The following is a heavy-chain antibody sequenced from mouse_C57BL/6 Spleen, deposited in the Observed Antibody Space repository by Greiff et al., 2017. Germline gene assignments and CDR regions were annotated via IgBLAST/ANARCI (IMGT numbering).Heavy chain of an antibody. CDR2: IDPSDSYT. D-gene: IGHD4-1*01. CDR3: ARKLGEAMDY. Sequence: VQLQQPGAELVRPGTSVKLSCKASGYTFTSYWMHWVKQRPGQGLEWIGVIDPSDSYTNYNQKFKGKATLTVDTSSSTAYMQLSSLTSEDSAVYYCARKLGEAMDYWGQGTSVTVAS. J-gene: IGHJ4*01. V-gene: IGHV1-59*01. CDR1: GYTFTSYW.